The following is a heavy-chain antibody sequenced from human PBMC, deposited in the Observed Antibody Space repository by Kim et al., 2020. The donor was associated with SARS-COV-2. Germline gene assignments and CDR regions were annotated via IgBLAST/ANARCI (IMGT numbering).Heavy chain of an antibody. V-gene: IGHV3-23*01. CDR1: GFDFDTFA. D-gene: IGHD3-16*01. Sequence: GGSLRLSCEGSGFDFDTFAIPWVRQAPGKGLEWVSRITAHNVVMYYANSVKGRFTASRDNSKAYLQMKSLRGEDTAAYYCAKGLHRHAYWVALDVWGQGT. CDR2: ITAHNVVM. J-gene: IGHJ6*02. CDR3: AKGLHRHAYWVALDV.